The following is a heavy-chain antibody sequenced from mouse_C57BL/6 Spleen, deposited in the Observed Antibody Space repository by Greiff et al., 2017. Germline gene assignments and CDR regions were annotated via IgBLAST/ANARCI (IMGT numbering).Heavy chain of an antibody. V-gene: IGHV1-82*01. Sequence: QVQLKESGPELVKPGASVKISCKASGYAFSSSWMNWVKQRPGKGLEWIGRIYPGDGDTNYNGKFKGKATLTADKSSSTAYMQLSSLTSEDSAVYFCARVEYDYFDYWGQGTTLTVSS. CDR1: GYAFSSSW. J-gene: IGHJ2*01. D-gene: IGHD5-1*01. CDR3: ARVEYDYFDY. CDR2: IYPGDGDT.